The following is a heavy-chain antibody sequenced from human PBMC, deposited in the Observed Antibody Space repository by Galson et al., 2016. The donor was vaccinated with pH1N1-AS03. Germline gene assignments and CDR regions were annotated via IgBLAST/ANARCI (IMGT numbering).Heavy chain of an antibody. D-gene: IGHD2/OR15-2a*01. J-gene: IGHJ4*02. Sequence: PALVKPPQTLTLTCAFSGFSLATSGVGVGWIRQPPGKALEWLALIYLDDDKLYNPSLKSRLTVTKDTSKNLVVLTLTDMDPVDTAPYFCTRSRYYNTNLYYFDYWGQGTLVTVSS. CDR1: GFSLATSGVG. CDR2: IYLDDDK. CDR3: TRSRYYNTNLYYFDY. V-gene: IGHV2-5*02.